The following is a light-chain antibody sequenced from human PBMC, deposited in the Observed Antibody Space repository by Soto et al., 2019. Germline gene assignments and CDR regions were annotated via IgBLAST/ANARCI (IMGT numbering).Light chain of an antibody. Sequence: EMVLTQSPGPLSLSPGERATLSCRASQSVSSNDLAWYQQKPGQAPRLLIYVASSRATGIPDRFSGSGSGTDFTRTISRLEPEDFAVYHGQQYCSAPLTCGGGTKVEVK. V-gene: IGKV3-20*01. CDR3: QQYCSAPLT. CDR1: QSVSSND. CDR2: VAS. J-gene: IGKJ4*01.